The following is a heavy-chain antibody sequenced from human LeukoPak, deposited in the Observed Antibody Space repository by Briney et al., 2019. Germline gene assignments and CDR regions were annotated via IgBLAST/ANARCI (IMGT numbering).Heavy chain of an antibody. J-gene: IGHJ4*02. CDR3: AKDNYGDYVSEQIDY. D-gene: IGHD4-17*01. CDR2: IIGSGGST. Sequence: GGSLRLSCAASGFTFSSYAMSWVRQAPGKGLGWVSAIIGSGGSTYYADSVKGRFTISRDNSKNTLYLQMNSLRAEDTAVYYCAKDNYGDYVSEQIDYWGQGTLVTVSS. V-gene: IGHV3-23*01. CDR1: GFTFSSYA.